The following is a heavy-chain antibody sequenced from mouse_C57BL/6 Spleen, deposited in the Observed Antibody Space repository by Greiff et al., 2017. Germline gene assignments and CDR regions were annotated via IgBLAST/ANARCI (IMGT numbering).Heavy chain of an antibody. CDR1: GFTFSSYG. J-gene: IGHJ4*01. D-gene: IGHD1-1*01. Sequence: EVQGVESGGDLVKPGGSLKLSCAASGFTFSSYGMSWVRQTPDKSLEWVATISRGGSYTYYPDSVKGRFTISRDNAKNTLYLQMSSLKSEDTAMYYCARQDYYGSSPYAMDYWGQGTSVTVSS. CDR3: ARQDYYGSSPYAMDY. CDR2: ISRGGSYT. V-gene: IGHV5-6*01.